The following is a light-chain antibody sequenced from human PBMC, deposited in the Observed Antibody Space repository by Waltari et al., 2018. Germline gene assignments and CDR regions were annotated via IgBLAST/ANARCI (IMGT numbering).Light chain of an antibody. CDR1: SSDIGSYNV. V-gene: IGLV2-23*02. CDR3: SSYAGSLV. CDR2: GVN. Sequence: QSALTQPASVSGSRGQSITISCTGSSSDIGSYNVVSWSQHHPATAPKLLIYGVNNRPSWVSNRFSCSKSGNTASLTISGLQAEDEADYYCSSYAGSLVFGAWTKLTVL. J-gene: IGLJ3*02.